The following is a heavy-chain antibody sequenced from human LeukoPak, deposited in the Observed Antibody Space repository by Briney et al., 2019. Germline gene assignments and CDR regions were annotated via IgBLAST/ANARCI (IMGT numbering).Heavy chain of an antibody. V-gene: IGHV5-10-1*01. CDR3: ARPGATTVTNDYYGMDV. CDR2: IDPSDSYT. J-gene: IGHJ6*02. Sequence: GESLKISCNSSGYSFTSYWISWVRQMPGKGLEWMGRIDPSDSYTNYSPSFQGNVTISADKSIRTAYLQWSSLKDSDTAMYYCARPGATTVTNDYYGMDVWGQGTTVTVSS. D-gene: IGHD4-17*01. CDR1: GYSFTSYW.